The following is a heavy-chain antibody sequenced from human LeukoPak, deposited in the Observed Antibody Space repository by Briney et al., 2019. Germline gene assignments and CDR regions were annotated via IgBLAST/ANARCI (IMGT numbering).Heavy chain of an antibody. CDR3: ARGNEGYCSSTSCQQFLDY. V-gene: IGHV4-59*12. Sequence: SSETLSLTCTVSGGSISSYYWSWIRQPPGKGLEWIGYIYYSGSTNYNPSLKSRVTISVDTSKNQFSLKLSSVTAADTAVYYCARGNEGYCSSTSCQQFLDYWGQGTLVTVSS. D-gene: IGHD2-2*01. J-gene: IGHJ4*02. CDR2: IYYSGST. CDR1: GGSISSYY.